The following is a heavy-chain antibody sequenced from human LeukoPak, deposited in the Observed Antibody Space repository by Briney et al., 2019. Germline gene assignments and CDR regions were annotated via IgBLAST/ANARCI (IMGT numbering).Heavy chain of an antibody. Sequence: PSETLSLTCTVSGGSISSYYWSWIRQPPGKGLEWIGYIYYSGSTYYNPSLKSRVTISVDTSKNQFSLKLSSVTAADTAVYYCARSAVRVVSWNFDYWGQGTLVTVSS. J-gene: IGHJ4*02. CDR1: GGSISSYY. CDR3: ARSAVRVVSWNFDY. D-gene: IGHD4-23*01. V-gene: IGHV4-59*06. CDR2: IYYSGST.